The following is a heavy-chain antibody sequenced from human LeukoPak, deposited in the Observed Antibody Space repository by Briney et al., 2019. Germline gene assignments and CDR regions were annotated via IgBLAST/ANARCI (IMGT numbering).Heavy chain of an antibody. V-gene: IGHV3-53*01. CDR3: ARVSTTQFYYDKSGYVDY. CDR2: LYSAGSA. Sequence: GGSLTLSCAVSGFPVSNNYMSWVRQAPGKGLEWVSVLYSAGSAYYGDSVKGRFTISTDNSKNTLYLQMHSLRAEDTAVYYCARVSTTQFYYDKSGYVDYWGQGTLVTVSS. J-gene: IGHJ4*02. D-gene: IGHD3-22*01. CDR1: GFPVSNNY.